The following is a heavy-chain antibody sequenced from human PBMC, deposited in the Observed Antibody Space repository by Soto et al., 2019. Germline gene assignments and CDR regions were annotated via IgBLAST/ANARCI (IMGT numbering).Heavy chain of an antibody. V-gene: IGHV1-18*01. Sequence: QVQLVQSGAEVKKPGASVKVSCKASGYTFTSYGISWVRQAPGQGLEWMGWISAYNGNTNYAQKLQGRVTMTTDTTTSTAEMERRSLRAGDTAVYYWARVRGGDGVDVWGQGDTVTVSS. CDR2: ISAYNGNT. CDR1: GYTFTSYG. J-gene: IGHJ6*02. CDR3: ARVRGGDGVDV. D-gene: IGHD3-16*01.